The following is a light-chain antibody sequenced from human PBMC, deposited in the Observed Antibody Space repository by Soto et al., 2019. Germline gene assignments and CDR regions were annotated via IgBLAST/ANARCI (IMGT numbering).Light chain of an antibody. CDR2: AAS. V-gene: IGKV1-39*01. CDR1: QSIYSS. Sequence: DIQMTQSPSSLSASVGDRVTITCRASQSIYSSLNWYHQKPGKAPKLLIDAASNLQSGVKARFSGSGSGTDFTLSISSLQPEDFAPYYCQQSYSAPYTFGQGTKLEI. CDR3: QQSYSAPYT. J-gene: IGKJ2*01.